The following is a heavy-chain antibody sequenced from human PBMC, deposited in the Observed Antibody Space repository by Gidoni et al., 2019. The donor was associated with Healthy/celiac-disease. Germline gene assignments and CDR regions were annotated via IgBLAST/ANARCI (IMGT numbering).Heavy chain of an antibody. V-gene: IGHV5-51*03. CDR3: ARRYCSGGSCQGWFDP. J-gene: IGHJ5*02. Sequence: EVQLVQSGAEVKKPGESLKISCKGSGSSFTSYWIGWVRQMPGKGLEWMGIISPGDSDTRYSPSFQGQVTISADKSISTAYLQWSSLKASDTAMYYCARRYCSGGSCQGWFDPWGQGTLVTVSS. D-gene: IGHD2-15*01. CDR2: ISPGDSDT. CDR1: GSSFTSYW.